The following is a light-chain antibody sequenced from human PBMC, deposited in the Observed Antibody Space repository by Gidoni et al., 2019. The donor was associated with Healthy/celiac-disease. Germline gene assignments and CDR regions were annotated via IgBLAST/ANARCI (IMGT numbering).Light chain of an antibody. J-gene: IGKJ3*01. Sequence: DIVMTHSPASLAVSLGERAPINCKSSQSVLYSSNNKNYLAWYQQKPGQPPKLLIYWASTRESGVPDRFSGSGSGTDFTLTISSLQAEDVAVYYCQQYYSTPFTFGPGTKVDIK. CDR2: WAS. CDR3: QQYYSTPFT. V-gene: IGKV4-1*01. CDR1: QSVLYSSNNKNY.